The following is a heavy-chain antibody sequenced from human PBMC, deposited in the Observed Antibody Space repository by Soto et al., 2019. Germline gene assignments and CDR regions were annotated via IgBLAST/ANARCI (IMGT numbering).Heavy chain of an antibody. Sequence: QPGGSLRLSCAASGFTFSNDAMNWVRQAPGKGLEWVSVISGSGDSAYNADSVQGRFTISRDNSKNTLYLQMNSLRAEDTAIYYCVREDKGWYSPGSFDFWGRGTMVTVSS. D-gene: IGHD6-19*01. CDR1: GFTFSNDA. CDR3: VREDKGWYSPGSFDF. CDR2: ISGSGDSA. J-gene: IGHJ3*01. V-gene: IGHV3-23*01.